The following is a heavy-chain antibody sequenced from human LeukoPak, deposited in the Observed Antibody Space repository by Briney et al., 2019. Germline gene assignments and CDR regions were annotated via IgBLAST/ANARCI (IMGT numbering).Heavy chain of an antibody. J-gene: IGHJ4*02. V-gene: IGHV4-34*01. Sequence: SETLSLTCAVSGGSFSGYYWSWIRQPPGKGLEWIGEINHSGSTNYNPSLKSRVTISVDTSKNQFSLKLSSVTAADTAVYYCARDKHYGIAVAALGCWGQGTLVTVSS. D-gene: IGHD6-19*01. CDR1: GGSFSGYY. CDR3: ARDKHYGIAVAALGC. CDR2: INHSGST.